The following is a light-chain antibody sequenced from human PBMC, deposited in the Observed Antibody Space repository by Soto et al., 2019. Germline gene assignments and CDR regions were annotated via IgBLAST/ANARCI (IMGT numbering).Light chain of an antibody. CDR1: QNIRKY. Sequence: DIQMTQSPSSLSASVGYRVSITCRASQNIRKYLNWYQQKPGEAPKLLISDASYLQSGVPPRFSGSGSETDFTLTISNLQPEDFATYHCQQSAGTLVSFGGGTKVEIK. CDR3: QQSAGTLVS. J-gene: IGKJ4*01. CDR2: DAS. V-gene: IGKV1-39*01.